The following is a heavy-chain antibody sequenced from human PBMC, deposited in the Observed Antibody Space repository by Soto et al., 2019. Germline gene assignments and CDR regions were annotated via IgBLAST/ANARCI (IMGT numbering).Heavy chain of an antibody. Sequence: SETLSLTCAVYGGSFSGYYWSWIRQPPGKGLEWIGEINHSGSTNYNPSLKSRVTISVDTSKNQFSLKLSSVTAADTAVYYCARGRSVGARAGGYSNWFDPWGQGALVTVSS. CDR2: INHSGST. CDR3: ARGRSVGARAGGYSNWFDP. J-gene: IGHJ5*02. CDR1: GGSFSGYY. V-gene: IGHV4-34*01. D-gene: IGHD3-22*01.